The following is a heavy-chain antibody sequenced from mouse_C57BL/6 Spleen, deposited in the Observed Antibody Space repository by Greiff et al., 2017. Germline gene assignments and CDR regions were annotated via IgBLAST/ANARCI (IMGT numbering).Heavy chain of an antibody. CDR2: ISYDGSN. CDR1: GYSITSGYY. Sequence: DVQLQESGPGLVKPSQSLSLTCSVTGYSITSGYYWNWIRQFPGNKLEWMGYISYDGSNNYNPSLKNRISITRDTSKNQFFLKLNSVTTEDTATYYCARGGSLTAYYFDYWGQGTTLTVSS. D-gene: IGHD4-1*01. J-gene: IGHJ2*01. V-gene: IGHV3-6*01. CDR3: ARGGSLTAYYFDY.